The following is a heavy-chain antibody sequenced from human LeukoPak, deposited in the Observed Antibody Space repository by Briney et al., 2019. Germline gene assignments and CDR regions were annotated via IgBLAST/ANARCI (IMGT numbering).Heavy chain of an antibody. CDR1: GDSVSSNSAA. J-gene: IGHJ4*02. CDR3: ARDRLYDSSGYYLGDFDY. D-gene: IGHD3-22*01. CDR2: TYYRSKWYN. Sequence: SQTLSLTCAISGDSVSSNSAAWNWIRQSPSRGLEWLGRTYYRSKWYNDYAVSVKSRITINPDTSKNQFSLQLNSVTPGDTAVYYCARDRLYDSSGYYLGDFDYWGQGTLVTVSS. V-gene: IGHV6-1*01.